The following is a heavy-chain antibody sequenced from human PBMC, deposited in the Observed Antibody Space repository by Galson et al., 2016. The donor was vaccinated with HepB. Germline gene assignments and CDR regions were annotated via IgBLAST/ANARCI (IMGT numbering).Heavy chain of an antibody. Sequence: SLRLSCAASGLTLGSYGMTWVRQAPGKALEWVSYISTGSSTIYYADSVRGRFTISRDDVKNSLYMQMNRLRDEDTAVYYCTRMSSAWSDDHWGQGTLVTGS. V-gene: IGHV3-48*02. CDR2: ISTGSSTI. CDR3: TRMSSAWSDDH. D-gene: IGHD6-19*01. J-gene: IGHJ5*02. CDR1: GLTLGSYG.